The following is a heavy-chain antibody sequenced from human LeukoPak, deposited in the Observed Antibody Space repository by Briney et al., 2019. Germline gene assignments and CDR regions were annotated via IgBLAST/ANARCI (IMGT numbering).Heavy chain of an antibody. V-gene: IGHV4-61*08. Sequence: PSETLSLTCTVSGGSISCGDYYWSWIRQPPGKGLKWIGYIFYSGSTNYNPSLKSRVTISVDTSKNQFSLKLSSVTAADTAVYYCATSSIAAAGTESWGQGTLVTVSS. D-gene: IGHD6-13*01. CDR1: GGSISCGDYY. CDR3: ATSSIAAAGTES. CDR2: IFYSGST. J-gene: IGHJ5*02.